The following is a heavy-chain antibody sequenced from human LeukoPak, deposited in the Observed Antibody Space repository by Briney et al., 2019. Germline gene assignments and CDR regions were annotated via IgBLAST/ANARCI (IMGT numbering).Heavy chain of an antibody. CDR2: IYATDLT. D-gene: IGHD3-10*01. CDR3: ARGFGSGTSPIDL. J-gene: IGHJ5*02. Sequence: PSETLSLTCTVSGGSISRVYWNWVRQSAGKGVEWIGRIYATDLTNCNPSLKSRVTLSVDMSKNELSLTLKSVTAADTAVYYCARGFGSGTSPIDLWGQGALVTVSS. CDR1: GGSISRVY. V-gene: IGHV4-4*07.